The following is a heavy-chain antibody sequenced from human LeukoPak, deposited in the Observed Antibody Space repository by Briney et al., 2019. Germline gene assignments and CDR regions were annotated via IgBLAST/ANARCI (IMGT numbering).Heavy chain of an antibody. J-gene: IGHJ6*02. D-gene: IGHD3-10*01. CDR1: GGSFSNYY. V-gene: IGHV4-59*01. Sequence: SETLSLTCSVSGGSFSNYYWIWIRQPPGKGLECIGYIHDSGISDYNPSLKSRVTISLDASKSQFSPKLSSVTAADTAVYYCASMVRGAPYWYGVDVWGQGTTVTVSS. CDR3: ASMVRGAPYWYGVDV. CDR2: IHDSGIS.